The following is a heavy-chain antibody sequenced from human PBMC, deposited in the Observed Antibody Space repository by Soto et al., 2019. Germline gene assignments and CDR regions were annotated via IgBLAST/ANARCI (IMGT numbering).Heavy chain of an antibody. CDR3: LRTGGTGGF. V-gene: IGHV4-61*01. D-gene: IGHD1-1*01. J-gene: IGHJ4*02. CDR1: GDSVGSGRYH. Sequence: SETLSLTCTVSGDSVGSGRYHWTWIRQPPGKGLEWLGYFYYRGNTNYNPSLKSRVTISVDTSKNQFSLKMYSVTTADTAVYYCLRTGGTGGFWGQGTPVTVSS. CDR2: FYYRGNT.